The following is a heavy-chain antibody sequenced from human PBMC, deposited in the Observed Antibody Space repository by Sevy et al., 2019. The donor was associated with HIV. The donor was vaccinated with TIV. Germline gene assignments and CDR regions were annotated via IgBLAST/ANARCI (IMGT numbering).Heavy chain of an antibody. D-gene: IGHD5-12*01. CDR1: GFTDS. J-gene: IGHJ4*02. V-gene: IGHV3-48*01. CDR2: ISDSSATI. Sequence: GGSLRLSCVASGFTDSMNWVRQAPGKGLEWVSYISDSSATIHYADSVKGRFTISRDNAKNSLYLQMNTLRAEDTAVYYCASQRGGYERLYYFDSWGQGTLVTVSS. CDR3: ASQRGGYERLYYFDS.